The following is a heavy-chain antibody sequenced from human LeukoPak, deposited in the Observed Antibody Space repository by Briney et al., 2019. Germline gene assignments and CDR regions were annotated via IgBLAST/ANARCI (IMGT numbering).Heavy chain of an antibody. CDR1: GYTFTSYY. V-gene: IGHV1-46*01. CDR3: ARGGQSVIGRVGAFDI. D-gene: IGHD2-21*01. Sequence: GASVKVSRKASGYTFTSYYMHWVRQAPGQGLEWMGIINPSGGSTSYAQKFQGRVTMTRDTSTSTVYMELGSLRSEDTAVYYCARGGQSVIGRVGAFDIWGQGTMVTVSS. CDR2: INPSGGST. J-gene: IGHJ3*02.